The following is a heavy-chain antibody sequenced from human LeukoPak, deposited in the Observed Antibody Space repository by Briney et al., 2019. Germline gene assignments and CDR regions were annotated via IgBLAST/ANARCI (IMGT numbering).Heavy chain of an antibody. CDR1: GFIVSSNY. D-gene: IGHD4-23*01. J-gene: IGHJ4*02. CDR2: IYRGGST. Sequence: GGSLRLSCAASGFIVSSNYMSWVRQAPGKGLEWVSVIYRGGSTYYADSVKGRFTISRDNSKNTLYLQMHSLRADDTAVYYCAKVHGTLTVESPFDYWGQGTLVTVSS. CDR3: AKVHGTLTVESPFDY. V-gene: IGHV3-53*01.